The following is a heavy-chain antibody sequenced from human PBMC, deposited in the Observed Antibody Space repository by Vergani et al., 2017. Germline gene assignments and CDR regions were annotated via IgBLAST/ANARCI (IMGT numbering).Heavy chain of an antibody. J-gene: IGHJ4*02. D-gene: IGHD6-19*01. CDR1: GGSITSSSYY. Sequence: QLHLQESGPGLVKPSETLSLTCTVSGGSITSSSYYWGWIRQPPGKGLEWIGSIYHSGSTYYNPSLKSRVTISVDTSKNQFSLKLSSVTAADTAVYYCASAHSIAVAGYDYWGQGTLVTVSS. CDR3: ASAHSIAVAGYDY. CDR2: IYHSGST. V-gene: IGHV4-39*07.